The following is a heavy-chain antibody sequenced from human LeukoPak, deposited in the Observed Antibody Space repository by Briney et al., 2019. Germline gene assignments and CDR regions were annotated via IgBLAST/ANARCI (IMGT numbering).Heavy chain of an antibody. CDR3: AKVWWLVRTSDY. J-gene: IGHJ4*02. D-gene: IGHD6-19*01. Sequence: GGSLRLSCAASGFTFSSYGMHWVRQAPGKGLEWVAVISYDGSNKYYADSVKGRFTISRDNSKNTLYLQMNSLRAEDTAVYYCAKVWWLVRTSDYWGQGTLVTVAS. CDR2: ISYDGSNK. CDR1: GFTFSSYG. V-gene: IGHV3-30*18.